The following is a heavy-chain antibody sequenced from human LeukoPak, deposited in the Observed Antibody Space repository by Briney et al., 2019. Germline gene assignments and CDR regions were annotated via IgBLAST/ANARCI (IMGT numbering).Heavy chain of an antibody. J-gene: IGHJ4*02. V-gene: IGHV3-30*18. Sequence: GGSLRLSCAASGFTFSTYGINWVRQAPGKGLEWVAVVSHDGSRKYYADSVKGRFTISRDNSKNTLYLQLNSLRVEDTAVYYRAKDSLGYCSSTSCLVPFDYWGQGTLVTVSS. CDR2: VSHDGSRK. CDR3: AKDSLGYCSSTSCLVPFDY. CDR1: GFTFSTYG. D-gene: IGHD2-2*01.